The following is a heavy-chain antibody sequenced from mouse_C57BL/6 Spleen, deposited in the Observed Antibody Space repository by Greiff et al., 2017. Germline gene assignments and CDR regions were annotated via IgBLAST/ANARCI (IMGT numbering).Heavy chain of an antibody. CDR3: AKSNWDLYYYAMDY. CDR1: GFSLTSYG. Sequence: QVQLQQSGPGLVQPSQSLSITCPVSGFSLTSYGVHWVRQSPGKGLEWLGVIWRGGSTDYNAAFMSRLSITKDNSKSQVFFKMNSLQADDTAIYYCAKSNWDLYYYAMDYWGQGTSVTVSS. V-gene: IGHV2-5*01. J-gene: IGHJ4*01. CDR2: IWRGGST. D-gene: IGHD4-1*01.